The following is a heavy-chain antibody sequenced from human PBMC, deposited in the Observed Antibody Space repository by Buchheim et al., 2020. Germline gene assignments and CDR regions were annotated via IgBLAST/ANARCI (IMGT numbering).Heavy chain of an antibody. V-gene: IGHV4-31*03. CDR2: IYYSGST. Sequence: QVQLQESGPGLVKPSQPLSLTSTVSGGSISSGGYYGSWIRQHPGKGLEWIWYIYYSGSTYYNPSRTSRVTISVDTSKHQFYQRLNSVSAADTGVYYCARDIGRRGLAFVYGMDVWGQGTT. J-gene: IGHJ6*02. CDR3: ARDIGRRGLAFVYGMDV. D-gene: IGHD2-15*01. CDR1: GGSISSGGYY.